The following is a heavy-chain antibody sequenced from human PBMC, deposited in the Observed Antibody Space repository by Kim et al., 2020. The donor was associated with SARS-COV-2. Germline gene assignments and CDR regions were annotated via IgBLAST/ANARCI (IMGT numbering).Heavy chain of an antibody. CDR3: ARDFRAVKIYYYYYGMDV. CDR2: ISSSSSTI. CDR1: GFTFSSYS. D-gene: IGHD4-17*01. Sequence: GGSLRLSCAASGFTFSSYSMNWVRQAPGKGLEWVSYISSSSSTIYYADSVKGRFTISRDNAKNSLYLQMNSLRDEDTAVYYCARDFRAVKIYYYYYGMDVWGQGTTVTVSS. V-gene: IGHV3-48*02. J-gene: IGHJ6*02.